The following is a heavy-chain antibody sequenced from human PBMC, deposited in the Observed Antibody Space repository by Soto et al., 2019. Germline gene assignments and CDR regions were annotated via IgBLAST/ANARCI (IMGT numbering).Heavy chain of an antibody. CDR1: GGSMSSSGYY. CDR3: ARRNCSGGSCYPDY. D-gene: IGHD2-15*01. CDR2: VSYGGGT. J-gene: IGHJ4*02. Sequence: QLQLQESGPGLVKPSETLSLTCTVSGGSMSSSGYYWGWIRQPPGKGLEWIGSVSYGGGTYYNPSLKSRVTISVDTSKNQFSLKLYSVTAADTAVYYCARRNCSGGSCYPDYWGQGTLVTVSS. V-gene: IGHV4-39*01.